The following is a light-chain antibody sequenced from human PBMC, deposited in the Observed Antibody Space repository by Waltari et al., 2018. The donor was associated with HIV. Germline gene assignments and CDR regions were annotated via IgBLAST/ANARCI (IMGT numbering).Light chain of an antibody. CDR3: SSYTSSSTLV. J-gene: IGLJ2*01. Sequence: QSALPQPASVSGSPGPSIPISCPGTSSDVGGYNFVSWFQHHPGKAPKVMIYEVRNRPSGVSNRFSGSKSGNTAALTISGFQAEDEADYYCSSYTSSSTLVFGGGTKLTVL. V-gene: IGLV2-14*01. CDR2: EVR. CDR1: SSDVGGYNF.